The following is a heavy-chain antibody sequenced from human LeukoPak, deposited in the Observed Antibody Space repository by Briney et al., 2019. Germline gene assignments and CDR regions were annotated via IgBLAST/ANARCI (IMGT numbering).Heavy chain of an antibody. D-gene: IGHD6-13*01. V-gene: IGHV4-59*01. CDR1: VGSISSYY. J-gene: IGHJ4*02. CDR3: ARDPGTAAGYFDY. Sequence: PSETLSLTCTVSVGSISSYYWSWIRQPPGKGLEWIGYIYYSGSTNYNPSLKSRVTISVDTSKNQFSLKLSSVTAADTAVYYCARDPGTAAGYFDYWGQGTLVTVSS. CDR2: IYYSGST.